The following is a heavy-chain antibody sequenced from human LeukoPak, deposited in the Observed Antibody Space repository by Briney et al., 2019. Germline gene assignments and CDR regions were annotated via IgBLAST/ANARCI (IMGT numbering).Heavy chain of an antibody. CDR3: ARVLSPGWAFDI. J-gene: IGHJ3*02. V-gene: IGHV3-64*01. D-gene: IGHD2-15*01. CDR1: GFTFSSYA. CDR2: ITSNGGST. Sequence: GGSLRLSCAASGFTFSSYAIHWVRQAPGKGLEYVSAITSNGGSTSYANSVKGRFTISRDNSKNTLYLQMGSLRAEDMAVYYCARVLSPGWAFDIWGQGTMVTVSS.